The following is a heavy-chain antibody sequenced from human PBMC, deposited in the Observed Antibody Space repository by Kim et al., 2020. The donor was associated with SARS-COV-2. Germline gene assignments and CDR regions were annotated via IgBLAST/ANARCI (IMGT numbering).Heavy chain of an antibody. CDR3: ATSPLKSCWFDY. Sequence: ASVKVSCKVSGYTLSELSMHWVRQARGEGLEWMGGFDPENGETVYAPEFQDRVTMTDDTATDTGYMELSDLRSEDSAVYFCATSPLKSCWFDYWGQG. J-gene: IGHJ4*02. CDR1: GYTLSELS. CDR2: FDPENGET. D-gene: IGHD3-10*01. V-gene: IGHV1-24*01.